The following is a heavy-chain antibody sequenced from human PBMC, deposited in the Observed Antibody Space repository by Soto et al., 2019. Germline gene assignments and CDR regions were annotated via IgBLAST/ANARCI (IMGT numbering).Heavy chain of an antibody. V-gene: IGHV4-59*01. CDR2: ISYTGGT. J-gene: IGHJ4*02. D-gene: IGHD3-10*01. Sequence: QVQLQESGPGLVKPSETLSLTCTVSGGSISSFYWSWIRQPPGKGLEYIGYISYTGGTNYNPSLKIRVTISVDTSKNQFSLKLSSVTAADTAVYYCARDGSGSYSSPFDYWGQGTLVTVSS. CDR1: GGSISSFY. CDR3: ARDGSGSYSSPFDY.